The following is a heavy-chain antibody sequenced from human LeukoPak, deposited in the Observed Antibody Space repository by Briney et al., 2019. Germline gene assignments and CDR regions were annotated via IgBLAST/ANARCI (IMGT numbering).Heavy chain of an antibody. J-gene: IGHJ5*02. D-gene: IGHD3-22*01. V-gene: IGHV3-23*01. CDR3: ANDYYDSSGYPPPTT. Sequence: PGGSLRLSCAASGFTFSSYAMSWVRQAPGKGLEWVSAISGSGGSTYYADSVKGRFTISRDNSKNTLYLQMNSLRAEDTAVYYCANDYYDSSGYPPPTTWGQGTLATVSS. CDR2: ISGSGGST. CDR1: GFTFSSYA.